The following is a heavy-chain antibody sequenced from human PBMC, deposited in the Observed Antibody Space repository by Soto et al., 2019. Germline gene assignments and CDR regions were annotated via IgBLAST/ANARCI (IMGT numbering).Heavy chain of an antibody. D-gene: IGHD3-22*01. J-gene: IGHJ4*02. Sequence: QVQLVQSGAEVKKPGSSVKVSCKASGGSFSSYAISWVRQAPGQGLEWMGGIIPIFGTANYAQKFQGSVTITADKSRSTAYMELSSLSCVDTAVYSGGGNYYDSSGYEYWGQGTLVTVSS. V-gene: IGHV1-69*06. CDR1: GGSFSSYA. CDR3: GGNYYDSSGYEY. CDR2: IIPIFGTA.